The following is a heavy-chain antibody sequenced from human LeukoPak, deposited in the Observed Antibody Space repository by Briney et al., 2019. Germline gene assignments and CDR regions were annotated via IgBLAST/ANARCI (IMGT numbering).Heavy chain of an antibody. J-gene: IGHJ4*02. CDR3: ARARSQRVVVIPPHY. Sequence: GGSLRLSCAASGFTVSSNYMSWVRQAPGKGLEWVSVIYSGGSTYYADSVKGRFTISRDNSKNTLYLQMNSLRAEDTAVYYCARARSQRVVVIPPHYWGQGTLVTVSS. CDR2: IYSGGST. V-gene: IGHV3-66*01. CDR1: GFTVSSNY. D-gene: IGHD3-22*01.